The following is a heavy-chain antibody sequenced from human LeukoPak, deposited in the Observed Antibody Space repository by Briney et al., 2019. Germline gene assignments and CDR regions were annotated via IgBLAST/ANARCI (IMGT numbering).Heavy chain of an antibody. Sequence: PGGSLRLSCAASGFTFSSYAMSWVRQAPGKGLEWVSLIYSGGSTYYADSVKGRFTISRDNSKNTLYLQMNSLRAEDTAVYYCARSLSSSSLYYYYYMDVWGKGTTVTVSS. CDR3: ARSLSSSSLYYYYYMDV. V-gene: IGHV3-66*02. J-gene: IGHJ6*03. CDR2: IYSGGST. CDR1: GFTFSSYA. D-gene: IGHD6-6*01.